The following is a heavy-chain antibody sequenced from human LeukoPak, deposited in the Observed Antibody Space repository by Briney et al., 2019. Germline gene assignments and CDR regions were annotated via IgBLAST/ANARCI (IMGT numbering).Heavy chain of an antibody. CDR3: ARGGTSIAAAGSTHDY. CDR1: GYTFTGYY. Sequence: GASLKVSCKASGYTFTGYYMHWVRQAPGQRLEWMGWINPNSGGTNYAQKFQGRVTMTRDTSISTAYMELSRLRSDDTAVYYCARGGTSIAAAGSTHDYWGQGTLVTVSS. D-gene: IGHD6-13*01. CDR2: INPNSGGT. V-gene: IGHV1-2*02. J-gene: IGHJ4*02.